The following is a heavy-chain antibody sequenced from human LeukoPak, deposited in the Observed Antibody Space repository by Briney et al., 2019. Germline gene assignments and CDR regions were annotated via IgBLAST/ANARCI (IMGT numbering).Heavy chain of an antibody. D-gene: IGHD2-2*01. Sequence: ASVKVSCKASGYTFTGYYMHWVRQAPGQGLEWMRWINPNSGGTNYAQKFQGRVTMTRDTSISTAYMELSRLRSDDTAVYYCARNQGYCSSTSCPHDDYWGQRTLVTVPS. V-gene: IGHV1-2*02. J-gene: IGHJ4*02. CDR3: ARNQGYCSSTSCPHDDY. CDR1: GYTFTGYY. CDR2: INPNSGGT.